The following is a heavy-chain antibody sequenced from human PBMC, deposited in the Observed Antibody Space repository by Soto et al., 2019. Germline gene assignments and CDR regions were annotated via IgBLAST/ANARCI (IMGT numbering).Heavy chain of an antibody. J-gene: IGHJ4*02. V-gene: IGHV4-59*01. CDR1: GGSISSYY. CDR2: IYYSGST. CDR3: ARDPGDYFDY. Sequence: SETLSLTCTVSGGSISSYYWSWIRQPPGKGLEWIGYIYYSGSTNYNPSLKSRVTISVDTSKNQFSLKLSSVTAADTAVYYCARDPGDYFDYWGQGTLVTVSS.